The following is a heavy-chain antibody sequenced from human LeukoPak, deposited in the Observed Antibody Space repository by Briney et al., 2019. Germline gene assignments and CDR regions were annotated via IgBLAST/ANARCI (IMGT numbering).Heavy chain of an antibody. CDR1: GFTFSSYS. D-gene: IGHD2-2*02. V-gene: IGHV3-21*04. CDR2: ISSSSSYI. CDR3: AKDSDYTIDY. J-gene: IGHJ4*02. Sequence: PGGSLRPSCAASGFTFSSYSMNWVRQPPGKGLEWVSSISSSSSYIYYADSVRGRFTISRDNSKNSLYLQMNSLTAEDTALYYCAKDSDYTIDYWGQGTLVTVSS.